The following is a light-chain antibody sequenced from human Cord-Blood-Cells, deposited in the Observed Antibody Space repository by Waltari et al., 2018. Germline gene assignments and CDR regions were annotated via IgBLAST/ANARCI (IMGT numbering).Light chain of an antibody. CDR1: RSDVGGYNL. V-gene: IGLV2-23*01. CDR3: CSYAGSSTYV. CDR2: EGS. J-gene: IGLJ1*01. Sequence: QSALTQPASVSGSTGQSITISCSGTRSDVGGYNLVSWYQQHQGKAPKLMIYEGSKRPSGVSNRFSGSKSGNTASLTISGLQAEDEADYYCCSYAGSSTYVFGTGTKVTVL.